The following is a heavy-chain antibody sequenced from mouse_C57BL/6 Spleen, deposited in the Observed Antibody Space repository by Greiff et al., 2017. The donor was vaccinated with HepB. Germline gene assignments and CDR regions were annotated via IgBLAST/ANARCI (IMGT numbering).Heavy chain of an antibody. Sequence: QVQLQQSGPGLVQPSQSLSITCTVSGFSLTSYGVHWVRQSPGKGLEWLGVIWSGGSTDYTAAFISRLSISKDNSKSQVFFKMTSLQADDTAIYYCARNAALLRHPDYWGQGTTLTVSS. CDR2: IWSGGST. V-gene: IGHV2-2*01. CDR3: ARNAALLRHPDY. CDR1: GFSLTSYG. D-gene: IGHD1-2*01. J-gene: IGHJ2*01.